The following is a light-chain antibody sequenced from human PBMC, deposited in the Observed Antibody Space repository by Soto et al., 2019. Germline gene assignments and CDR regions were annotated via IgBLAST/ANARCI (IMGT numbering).Light chain of an antibody. Sequence: QSVLTQPASVSGSPGQSITISCTGTSSDVGGYNYVSWYQHHAGKAPRLMSYASSNRPSGVSHRFSGSRSGNTASLTISGLQAEDEADYYCSSYTSGTTLYVFGTGTKVTVL. CDR3: SSYTSGTTLYV. V-gene: IGLV2-14*01. CDR2: ASS. CDR1: SSDVGGYNY. J-gene: IGLJ1*01.